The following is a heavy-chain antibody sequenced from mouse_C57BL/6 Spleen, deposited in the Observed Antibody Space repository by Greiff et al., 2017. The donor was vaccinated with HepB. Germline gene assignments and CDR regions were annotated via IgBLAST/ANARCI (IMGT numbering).Heavy chain of an antibody. V-gene: IGHV1-55*01. CDR2: IYPGSGST. CDR3: ARPNRYYAMDY. D-gene: IGHD6-1*01. CDR1: GYTFTSYW. J-gene: IGHJ4*01. Sequence: QVQLQQPGAELVKPGASVKMSCKASGYTFTSYWITWVKQRPGQGLEWIGDIYPGSGSTNYNEKFKSKATLTVDTSSSTAYMQLSSLTSEDSALYYCARPNRYYAMDYWGQGTSVTVSS.